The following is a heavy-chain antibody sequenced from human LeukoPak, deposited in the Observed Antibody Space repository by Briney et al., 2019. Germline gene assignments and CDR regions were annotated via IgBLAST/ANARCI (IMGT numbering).Heavy chain of an antibody. Sequence: GGSLRLSCAASGFTFSDYYMSWIRQAPGKGQEWVAYITSSGADIYYADSVKGRFTISRDNAKNALFLRMNSLRVEDTATYYCASDIVATSGDFWGQGTLVSVSS. CDR1: GFTFSDYY. D-gene: IGHD5-12*01. V-gene: IGHV3-11*01. J-gene: IGHJ4*02. CDR3: ASDIVATSGDF. CDR2: ITSSGADI.